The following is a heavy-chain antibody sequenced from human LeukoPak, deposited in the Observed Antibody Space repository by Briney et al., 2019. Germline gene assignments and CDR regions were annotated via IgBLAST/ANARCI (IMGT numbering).Heavy chain of an antibody. CDR2: IYYSGST. J-gene: IGHJ6*02. Sequence: SETLSLICTVSGGSISSGGYSWSWIRQHPGKGLEWIGYIYYSGSTYYNPSLKSRVTISVDTSKNQFSLKLSSVTAADTAVYYCARGGLRYYYYGMDVWGQGTTVTVSS. CDR1: GGSISSGGYS. CDR3: ARGGLRYYYYGMDV. V-gene: IGHV4-31*03.